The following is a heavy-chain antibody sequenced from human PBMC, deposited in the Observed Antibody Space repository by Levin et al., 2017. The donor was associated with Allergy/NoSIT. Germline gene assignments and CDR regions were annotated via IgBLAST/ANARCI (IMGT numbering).Heavy chain of an antibody. CDR3: AREEAIAAAGAYYYYGMDV. CDR2: IWYDGSNK. V-gene: IGHV3-33*01. D-gene: IGHD6-13*01. Sequence: LSLTCAASGFTFSSYGMHWVRQAPGKGLEWVAVIWYDGSNKYYADSVKGRFTISRDNSKNTLYLQMNSLRAEDTAVYYCAREEAIAAAGAYYYYGMDVWGQGTTVTVSS. CDR1: GFTFSSYG. J-gene: IGHJ6*02.